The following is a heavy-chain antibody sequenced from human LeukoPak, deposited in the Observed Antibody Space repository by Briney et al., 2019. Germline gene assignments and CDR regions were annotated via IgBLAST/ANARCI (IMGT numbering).Heavy chain of an antibody. CDR3: AKGGYCSGGSCYEDY. V-gene: IGHV3-23*01. CDR1: GFTFSSYA. J-gene: IGHJ4*02. Sequence: GGSLRLSCAASGFTFSSYAMSWVGQAPGEGLEWVSGISGSGGSTDYADSVKGRFTISRDNSKNSLYLQMNSLRAEDTALYYCAKGGYCSGGSCYEDYWGQGTLVTVSS. CDR2: ISGSGGST. D-gene: IGHD2-15*01.